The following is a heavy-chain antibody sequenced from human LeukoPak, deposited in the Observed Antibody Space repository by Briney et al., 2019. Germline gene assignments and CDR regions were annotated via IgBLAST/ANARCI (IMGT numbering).Heavy chain of an antibody. CDR1: GYTFTSYG. J-gene: IGHJ4*02. V-gene: IGHV1-18*01. D-gene: IGHD1-26*01. CDR3: AREYIVGATIYYFDY. Sequence: ASVKVSCKASGYTFTSYGISWVRQAPGQGLEWMGWISAYNGNTDYAQKLQGRVTMTTDTSTSTAYMELRSLRSDDTAVYYCAREYIVGATIYYFDYWGQGTLVTVSS. CDR2: ISAYNGNT.